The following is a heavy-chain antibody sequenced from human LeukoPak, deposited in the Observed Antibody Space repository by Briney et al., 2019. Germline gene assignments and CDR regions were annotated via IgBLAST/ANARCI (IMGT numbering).Heavy chain of an antibody. J-gene: IGHJ5*02. V-gene: IGHV1-58*02. Sequence: GASVKVSCKASGFTFSISTIQWVRRAHGQRLEWLGWIGVGSGSTAYAQNLQGRLSITTDMSTNTAYMELNSLTSEDTAVYYCAAERYTDGCCWFDPWGQGTLVTVSS. CDR3: AAERYTDGCCWFDP. CDR2: IGVGSGST. CDR1: GFTFSIST. D-gene: IGHD1-1*01.